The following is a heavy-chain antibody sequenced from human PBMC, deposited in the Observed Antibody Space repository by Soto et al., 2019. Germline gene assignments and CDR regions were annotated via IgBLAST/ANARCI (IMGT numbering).Heavy chain of an antibody. D-gene: IGHD5-12*01. J-gene: IGHJ4*02. V-gene: IGHV1-18*04. CDR3: ARDHGRDGYNDGFDFDY. CDR2: ISTYRGNT. CDR1: GYTFTTYG. Sequence: ASVKVSCKASGYTFTTYGITWVRQAPGQGLEWMGWISTYRGNTNYAQKFQGRVTMTTDTSSNTGHMELRSLRSDDTAVYYCARDHGRDGYNDGFDFDYWGQGTLVTVSS.